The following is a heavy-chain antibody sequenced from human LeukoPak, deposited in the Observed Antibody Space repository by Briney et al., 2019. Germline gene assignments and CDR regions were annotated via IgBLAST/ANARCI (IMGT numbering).Heavy chain of an antibody. CDR2: INAGNGNT. CDR1: GYTFTSYA. Sequence: ASVKVSCKASGYTFTSYAMHWVRQAPGQRLEWMGWINAGNGNTKYSQKSQGRVTITRDTSASTAYMELSSLRSEDTAVYYCARGRGWYVGYFDYWGQGTLVTVSS. D-gene: IGHD6-19*01. J-gene: IGHJ4*02. CDR3: ARGRGWYVGYFDY. V-gene: IGHV1-3*01.